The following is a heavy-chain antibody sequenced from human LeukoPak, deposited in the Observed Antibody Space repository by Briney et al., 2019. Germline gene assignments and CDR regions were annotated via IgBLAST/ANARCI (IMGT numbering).Heavy chain of an antibody. D-gene: IGHD3-10*01. CDR1: GLTFSNTW. CDR3: VGSYLGY. Sequence: GGSLRLSCAASGLTFSNTWMTWVRQAPGKGLEWVGRIKSKTDGGTTDYTTPVKGRFTISRDDSKNTLYLQMNSLKAEDTAVYYCVGSYLGYWGQGTLVTVSS. V-gene: IGHV3-15*01. J-gene: IGHJ4*02. CDR2: IKSKTDGGTT.